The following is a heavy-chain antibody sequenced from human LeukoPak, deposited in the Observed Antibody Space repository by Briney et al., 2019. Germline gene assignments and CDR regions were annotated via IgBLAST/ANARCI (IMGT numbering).Heavy chain of an antibody. J-gene: IGHJ4*02. Sequence: GGSLRLSCAASGFTFSSYSMNWVRQAPGKGLEWVSYISSSSSTIYYADSVKGRFTISRDNAKNSLYLQMNSLRAEDTAVYYCARDMGGDPIYYFDYWGQGTPVTVSS. CDR2: ISSSSSTI. CDR3: ARDMGGDPIYYFDY. V-gene: IGHV3-48*01. CDR1: GFTFSSYS. D-gene: IGHD4-17*01.